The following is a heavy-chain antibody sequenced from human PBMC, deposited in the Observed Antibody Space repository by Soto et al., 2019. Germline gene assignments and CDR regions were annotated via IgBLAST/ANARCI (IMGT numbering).Heavy chain of an antibody. CDR2: IYYSGST. CDR3: AIAPTGPPAAIFDY. CDR1: GGSISGGGYY. Sequence: SETLSLTCTVSGGSISGGGYYWSWIRPHPGKGLEWIGYIYYSGSTYYNPSLKSRVTISVDTSKNQFSLKLSSVTAADTAVYYCAIAPTGPPAAIFDYWGQGPLVTLSS. D-gene: IGHD2-2*01. V-gene: IGHV4-31*03. J-gene: IGHJ4*02.